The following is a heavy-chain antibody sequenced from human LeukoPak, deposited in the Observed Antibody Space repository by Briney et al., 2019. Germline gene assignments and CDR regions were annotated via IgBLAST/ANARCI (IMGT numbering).Heavy chain of an antibody. CDR2: ISSSSSYI. Sequence: TGGSLRLSCAASGFTFSNYNMNWVRQAPGKGLEWVSSISSSSSYINYVDSVKGRFTISRDNAKNSLYLQMNSLRADDTAVYYCARRPRAGWFDPWGQGTLVTVSS. V-gene: IGHV3-21*01. CDR3: ARRPRAGWFDP. CDR1: GFTFSNYN. J-gene: IGHJ5*02.